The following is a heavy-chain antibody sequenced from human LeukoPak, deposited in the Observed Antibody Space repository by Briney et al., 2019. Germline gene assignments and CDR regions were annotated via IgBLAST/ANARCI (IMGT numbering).Heavy chain of an antibody. Sequence: SETLSLTCTVSGVSITHYWGWIRQPPGKGLEWIGSFYYSGNTYYNSSLESRVTISVDTSKNQFSLKLTSVTAADTAIYYCARQWDIVATWGRWFDPWGQGILVIVSS. CDR2: FYYSGNT. V-gene: IGHV4-39*01. D-gene: IGHD5-12*01. CDR1: GVSITHY. J-gene: IGHJ5*02. CDR3: ARQWDIVATWGRWFDP.